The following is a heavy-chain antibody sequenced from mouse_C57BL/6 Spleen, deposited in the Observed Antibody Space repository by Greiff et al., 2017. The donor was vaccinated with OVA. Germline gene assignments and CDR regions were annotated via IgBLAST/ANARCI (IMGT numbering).Heavy chain of an antibody. J-gene: IGHJ4*01. Sequence: VQLQQSGPELVKPGASVKISCKASGYTFTDYYMNWVKQSPGKSLEWIGDINPNNGGTSYNQKFKGKATLTVDKSSSTAYMELRSLTSEDSAVYCCAGWLPPYYAMDYWGRGTSVTVSS. D-gene: IGHD2-2*01. CDR3: AGWLPPYYAMDY. CDR2: INPNNGGT. V-gene: IGHV1-26*01. CDR1: GYTFTDYY.